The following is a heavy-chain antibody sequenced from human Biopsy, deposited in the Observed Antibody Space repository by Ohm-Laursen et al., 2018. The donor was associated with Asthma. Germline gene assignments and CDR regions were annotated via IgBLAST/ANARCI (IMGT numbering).Heavy chain of an antibody. Sequence: TLSLTCTVSGGSISSGAYYWSWVRQPPGKGLEWIGYIYYIGSTYYNPSLKSRVAISLDTSKNQFSLKLSSVTAAATAVYFCARRGGVRRYFDYWGQGTLVTVSS. D-gene: IGHD3-16*01. CDR2: IYYIGST. CDR3: ARRGGVRRYFDY. V-gene: IGHV4-30-4*01. CDR1: GGSISSGAYY. J-gene: IGHJ4*02.